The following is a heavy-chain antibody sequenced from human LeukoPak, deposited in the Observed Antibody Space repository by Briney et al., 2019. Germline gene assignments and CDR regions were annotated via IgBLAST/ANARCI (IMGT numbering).Heavy chain of an antibody. V-gene: IGHV4-59*01. CDR2: IQYSGST. Sequence: SETLSLTCTVSGGSISSYYWSWIRQPPGKGLEWIGYIQYSGSTNYNPSLKSRVTISVDTSKNQFSLKLSSVTAADTAVYYCASLSYYYDSSGYYPTSFDYWGQGTLVTVSS. J-gene: IGHJ4*02. CDR3: ASLSYYYDSSGYYPTSFDY. D-gene: IGHD3-22*01. CDR1: GGSISSYY.